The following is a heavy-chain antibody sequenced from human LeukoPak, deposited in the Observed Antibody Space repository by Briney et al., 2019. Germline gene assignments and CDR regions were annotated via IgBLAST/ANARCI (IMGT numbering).Heavy chain of an antibody. CDR2: IYYSGSS. J-gene: IGHJ4*02. CDR3: ASGGYSGYAFDY. V-gene: IGHV4-59*01. D-gene: IGHD5-12*01. Sequence: KPSETLSLTCTVSDGSISSYYWSWIRQPPGKGLEWIGYIYYSGSSYYNPSLKSRVTISVDTSKNQFSLKLSSVTAADTAVYYCASGGYSGYAFDYWGQGILVTVSS. CDR1: DGSISSYY.